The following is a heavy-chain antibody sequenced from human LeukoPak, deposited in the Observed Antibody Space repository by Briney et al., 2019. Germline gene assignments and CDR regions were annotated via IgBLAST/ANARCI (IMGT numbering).Heavy chain of an antibody. V-gene: IGHV1-69*05. J-gene: IGHJ4*02. CDR3: ARGRTTGEFDY. CDR2: INPIFHTP. D-gene: IGHD4-11*01. Sequence: SVKVPCKASGGTFGSHAISWVRQAPGQGLEWMGGINPIFHTPTYAKKFQGRPTITKDESMSTASMDLSSLISDDTVVYYCARGRTTGEFDYWGQGTLVTVSS. CDR1: GGTFGSHA.